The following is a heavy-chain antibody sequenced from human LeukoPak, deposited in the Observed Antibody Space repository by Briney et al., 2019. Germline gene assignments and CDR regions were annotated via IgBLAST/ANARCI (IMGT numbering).Heavy chain of an antibody. CDR2: ISGSGAGT. CDR3: AKGTQRFGFQH. D-gene: IGHD5-18*01. J-gene: IGHJ1*01. CDR1: GFTFSSYG. Sequence: GGSLRLSCAVSGFTFSSYGMSWVRQAPGKGLEWVSAISGSGAGTYYADSVKGRFTISRDNSKNTLYLHMNSLRAEDTAIYYCAKGTQRFGFQHWGQGTLVTVSS. V-gene: IGHV3-23*01.